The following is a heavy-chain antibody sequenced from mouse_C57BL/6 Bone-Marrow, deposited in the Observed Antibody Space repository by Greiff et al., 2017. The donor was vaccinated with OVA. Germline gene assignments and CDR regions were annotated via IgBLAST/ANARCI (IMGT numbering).Heavy chain of an antibody. D-gene: IGHD4-1*01. CDR1: GFSLTSYG. V-gene: IGHV2-5*01. Sequence: VKVVESGPGLVQPSQRLSITCTVSGFSLTSYGVHWVRQSPGKGLEWLGVIWRGGSTDYNAAFMSRLSITKDNSKSQVFFKMNSLQADDTAIYYCATLGAMDYWGQGTSVTVSS. CDR2: IWRGGST. CDR3: ATLGAMDY. J-gene: IGHJ4*01.